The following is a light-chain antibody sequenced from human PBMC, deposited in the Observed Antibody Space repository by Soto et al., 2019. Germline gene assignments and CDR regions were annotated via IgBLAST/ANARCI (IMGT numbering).Light chain of an antibody. Sequence: DIQMTQSPSSLSASVGDRVTITCRASQSISSYLNWYQQKPGKAPKLLIYAASSLQSGVPSRFSGSGSGTDFTLTISSLQPEDFATCYCQQTYSTPQTFGQGTKREIK. J-gene: IGKJ2*01. CDR3: QQTYSTPQT. V-gene: IGKV1-39*01. CDR1: QSISSY. CDR2: AAS.